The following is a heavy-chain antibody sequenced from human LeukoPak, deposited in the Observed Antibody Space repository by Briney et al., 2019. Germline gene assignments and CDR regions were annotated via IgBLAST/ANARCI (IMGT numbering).Heavy chain of an antibody. D-gene: IGHD5-12*01. J-gene: IGHJ4*02. CDR3: ARGVWIYSH. CDR2: IYYSGST. Sequence: SETLSLTCTVSGGSISSYYWSWIRQPSGKGLEWIGYIYYSGSTNCNPSVRSRVAMAVGTSKKQFSLKLTSVTAAVTAVYYCARGVWIYSHWGQGNLVTVS. CDR1: GGSISSYY. V-gene: IGHV4-59*08.